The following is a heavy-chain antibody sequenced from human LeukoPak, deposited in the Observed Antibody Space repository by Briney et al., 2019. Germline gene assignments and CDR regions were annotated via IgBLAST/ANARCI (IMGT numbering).Heavy chain of an antibody. J-gene: IGHJ6*03. D-gene: IGHD4-23*01. CDR1: GFTFSSYS. V-gene: IGHV3-21*01. CDR3: ARDPIGGLYYYYMDV. Sequence: GGSLRLSCAASGFTFSSYSMNWVRQAPGKGLEWVSSISSSSSYIYYADSVKGRFTISRDNAKNSLYLQMNSLRAEDTAVYYCARDPIGGLYYYYMDVWGKGTTVTVSS. CDR2: ISSSSSYI.